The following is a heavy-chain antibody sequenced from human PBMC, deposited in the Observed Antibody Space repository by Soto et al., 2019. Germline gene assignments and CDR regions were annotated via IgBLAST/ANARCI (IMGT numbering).Heavy chain of an antibody. J-gene: IGHJ6*02. V-gene: IGHV1-69*01. CDR2: IIPIFGTA. Sequence: QVQLLQSGAEVKKPGSSVKVSCKSSGGTFSSYAISCVRQAPVQGLEWMGGIIPIFGTANYAQKFQGRVTITADASTSTAYMELSSLRSEDTAVYYCARPLGYCSSTSCYYYYGLDVWGQGTTVTVSS. D-gene: IGHD2-2*01. CDR3: ARPLGYCSSTSCYYYYGLDV. CDR1: GGTFSSYA.